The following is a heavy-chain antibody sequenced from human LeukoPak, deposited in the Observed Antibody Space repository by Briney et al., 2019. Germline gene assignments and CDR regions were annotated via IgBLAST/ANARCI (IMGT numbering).Heavy chain of an antibody. J-gene: IGHJ4*02. CDR3: AKGDSSGYHSY. D-gene: IGHD3-22*01. CDR1: GFTSSSYG. Sequence: PGGSLRLSCAASGFTSSSYGMHWVRQAPGKGLEWVAFIRYDGSNKYYADSVKGRFTISRDNSKNTLYLQKNSLRAEDTAVYYCAKGDSSGYHSYWGQGTLVTVSS. CDR2: IRYDGSNK. V-gene: IGHV3-30*02.